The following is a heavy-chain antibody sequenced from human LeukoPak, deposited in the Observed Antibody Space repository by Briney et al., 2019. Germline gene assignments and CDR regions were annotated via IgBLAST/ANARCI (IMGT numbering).Heavy chain of an antibody. Sequence: GGSLRLSCAASGFTFSSYAMHWVRQAPGKGLEWVAVISYDGSNKCYADSVKGRFTISRDNAKNLLYLQMNSLRAEDTAVYYCTRYCSSTSCYTSPGENFDYWGQGTLVTVSS. J-gene: IGHJ4*02. CDR3: TRYCSSTSCYTSPGENFDY. CDR1: GFTFSSYA. D-gene: IGHD2-2*02. CDR2: ISYDGSNK. V-gene: IGHV3-30-3*01.